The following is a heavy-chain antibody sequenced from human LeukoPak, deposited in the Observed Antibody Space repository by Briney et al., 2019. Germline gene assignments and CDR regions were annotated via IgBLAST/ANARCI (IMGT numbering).Heavy chain of an antibody. D-gene: IGHD6-13*01. CDR2: IWYDGSNK. Sequence: GGSLRLSCAASGFTFSNYAMSWVRQAPGKGLEWVAVIWYDGSNKYYADSVKGRFTISRDNSKNTLYLQMNSLRAEDTAVYYCTGAGYSSSWYDATDHFDYWGQGTLVTVSS. J-gene: IGHJ4*02. CDR3: TGAGYSSSWYDATDHFDY. CDR1: GFTFSNYA. V-gene: IGHV3-33*08.